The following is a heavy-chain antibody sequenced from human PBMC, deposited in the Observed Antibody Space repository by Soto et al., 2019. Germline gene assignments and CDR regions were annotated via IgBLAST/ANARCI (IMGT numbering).Heavy chain of an antibody. V-gene: IGHV6-1*01. CDR1: GDSVSSNSAA. CDR2: TYYRSKWYY. CDR3: EIIHSSSYSDMDV. J-gene: IGHJ6*02. Sequence: PSQTLSLTCAISGDSVSSNSAAWNWIRQSPSRGLEWLGRTYYRSKWYYGYAVSVKSRITIKADTSKNQFSLQLNSVTPEETAVYYCEIIHSSSYSDMDVCGQGATVTVSS. D-gene: IGHD3-22*01.